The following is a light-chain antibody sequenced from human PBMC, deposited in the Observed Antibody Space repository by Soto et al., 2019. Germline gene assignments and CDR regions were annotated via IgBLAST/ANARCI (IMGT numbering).Light chain of an antibody. CDR2: DVS. CDR1: SSDVGGYNY. Sequence: QSALTQPASVSGSPGQSITISCTGTSSDVGGYNYVSWYQQQPGKAPKLMIYDVSNRPSGVSDRFSGSKSGNTASLTISGLQAADEADYYCSSYTSSSTLGVVFGGGTKLTVL. CDR3: SSYTSSSTLGVV. J-gene: IGLJ2*01. V-gene: IGLV2-14*01.